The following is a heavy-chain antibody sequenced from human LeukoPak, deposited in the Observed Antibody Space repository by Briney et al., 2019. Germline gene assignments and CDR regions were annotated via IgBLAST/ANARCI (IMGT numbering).Heavy chain of an antibody. CDR1: GFIFDDYA. Sequence: GGSLRLSCAASGFIFDDYAMHWVRQAPGKGLEWVSLISGDGGSTYYADSVKGRFTISRDNIKTSLYLQMNSLRTEDSALYYCAKDKGYFGSGSYYYYNYAMDVWGQGTTVTVSS. CDR3: AKDKGYFGSGSYYYYNYAMDV. V-gene: IGHV3-43*02. J-gene: IGHJ6*02. CDR2: ISGDGGST. D-gene: IGHD3-10*01.